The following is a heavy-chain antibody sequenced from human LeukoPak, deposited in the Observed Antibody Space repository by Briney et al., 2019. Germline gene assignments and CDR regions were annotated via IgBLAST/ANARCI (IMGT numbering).Heavy chain of an antibody. V-gene: IGHV3-23*01. J-gene: IGHJ4*02. CDR3: AKERYSYGYSVDY. Sequence: GGSLRLSCVASGFTFSTFAMIWVRQPPGKGLEWVSSIFPSGGEIHYADSVRGRFTISRDNSKSTLSLQMNSLRAEDTAVYYCAKERYSYGYSVDYWGQGTLVTVSS. CDR2: IFPSGGEI. CDR1: GFTFSTFA. D-gene: IGHD5-18*01.